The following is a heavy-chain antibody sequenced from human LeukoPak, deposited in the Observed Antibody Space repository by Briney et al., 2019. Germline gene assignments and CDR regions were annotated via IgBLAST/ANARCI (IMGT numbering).Heavy chain of an antibody. D-gene: IGHD3-22*01. CDR1: GFTFSSYA. Sequence: GSLRLSCAASGFTFSSYAMSWVRQAPGKGLEWVSAISGSGGSTYYADSVKGRFTISRGNSKNTLYLQMNSLRAEDTAVYYCAKSVPPYYYDSSGFHKGGDWGQGTLVTVSS. V-gene: IGHV3-23*01. CDR3: AKSVPPYYYDSSGFHKGGD. CDR2: ISGSGGST. J-gene: IGHJ4*02.